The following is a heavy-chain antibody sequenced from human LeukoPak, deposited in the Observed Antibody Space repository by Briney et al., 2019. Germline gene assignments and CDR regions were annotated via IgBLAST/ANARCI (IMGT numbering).Heavy chain of an antibody. D-gene: IGHD6-13*01. CDR3: ARDLSGQLFFN. J-gene: IGHJ4*02. CDR2: IYYSGST. CDR1: GGSISSYY. V-gene: IGHV4-59*12. Sequence: PSETLSFTCTVSGGSISSYYRSWIRQPPRKGLEWTGYIYYSGSTNYNPSLKSRVTISVDTSKNQFSLQLNSVTPEDTAVYYCARDLSGQLFFNWGQGTLVTVSS.